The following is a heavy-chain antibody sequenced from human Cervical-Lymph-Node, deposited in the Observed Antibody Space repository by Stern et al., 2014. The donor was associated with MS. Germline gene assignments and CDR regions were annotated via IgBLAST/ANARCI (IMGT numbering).Heavy chain of an antibody. J-gene: IGHJ4*02. V-gene: IGHV2-5*02. D-gene: IGHD3-10*01. Sequence: ESGPTLVKPTQTLKLTCTLSGLSLSTTGVGVGWIRQPPGKALEWLALLYWDYDKRHSSSLKSRLTITRDTSKNRVVLTMTNMDPVDTATYYCAHSLTSPLAWGDFFDYWGQGILVTVSS. CDR1: GLSLSTTGVG. CDR3: AHSLTSPLAWGDFFDY. CDR2: LYWDYDK.